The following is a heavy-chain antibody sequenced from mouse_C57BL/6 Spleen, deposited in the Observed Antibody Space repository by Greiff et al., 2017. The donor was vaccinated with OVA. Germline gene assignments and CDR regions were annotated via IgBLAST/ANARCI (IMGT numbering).Heavy chain of an antibody. CDR3: ARGYDYDVDYFDY. CDR1: GYSFTGYY. D-gene: IGHD2-4*01. V-gene: IGHV1-42*01. Sequence: EVQLQQSGPELVKPGASVKISCKASGYSFTGYYMNWVKQSPEKSLEWIGEINPSTGGTTYNQKFKAKATLTVDKSSSTAYMQLKSLTSEDSAVYYCARGYDYDVDYFDYWGQGTTLTVSS. J-gene: IGHJ2*01. CDR2: INPSTGGT.